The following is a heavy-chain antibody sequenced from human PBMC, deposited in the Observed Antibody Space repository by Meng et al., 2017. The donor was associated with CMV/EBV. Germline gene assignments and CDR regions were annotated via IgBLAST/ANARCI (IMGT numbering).Heavy chain of an antibody. CDR1: GYTFTSYA. CDR2: ISAYNGNT. Sequence: ASVKVSCKASGYTFTSYAMNWVRQAPGQGLEWMGWISAYNGNTNYAQKLQGRVTMTTDTSTSTAYMELRSLRSDDTAVYYCASSAGGHYYYYGMDVWGQGTTVTVSS. D-gene: IGHD3-10*01. V-gene: IGHV1-18*01. CDR3: ASSAGGHYYYYGMDV. J-gene: IGHJ6*02.